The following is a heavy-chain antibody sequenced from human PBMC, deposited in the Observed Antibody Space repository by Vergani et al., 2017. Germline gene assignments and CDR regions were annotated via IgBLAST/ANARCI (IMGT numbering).Heavy chain of an antibody. D-gene: IGHD4-17*01. CDR2: INPNSGST. V-gene: IGHV1-2*02. J-gene: IGHJ4*02. CDR3: ARGSELWTTTVTTFANY. Sequence: QVQLVQSGAEVKKPGASVKVSCKASGYTFTGYYMHWVRQAPGQGLEWMGWINPNSGSTNYAQKFQGRVTMTRDTSISTAYMELSRLRSDDTAVYYCARGSELWTTTVTTFANYWGQGTLVTVSS. CDR1: GYTFTGYY.